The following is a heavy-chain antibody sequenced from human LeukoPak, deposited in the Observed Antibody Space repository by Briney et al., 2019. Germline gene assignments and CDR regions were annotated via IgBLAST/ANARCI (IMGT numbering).Heavy chain of an antibody. Sequence: ASVKVSCKASGYTFTSYDINWVRQATGQGLEWMGWMNPNSGNTGYAQKFQGRVTMTRNTSISTAYMELSSLRSEDTAVYYGARGVLPAAIIGYWGQGTLVTVSS. D-gene: IGHD2-2*02. V-gene: IGHV1-8*01. CDR1: GYTFTSYD. J-gene: IGHJ4*02. CDR3: ARGVLPAAIIGY. CDR2: MNPNSGNT.